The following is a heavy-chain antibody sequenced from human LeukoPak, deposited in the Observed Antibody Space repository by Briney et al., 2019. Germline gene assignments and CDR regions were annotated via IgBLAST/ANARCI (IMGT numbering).Heavy chain of an antibody. CDR1: GFTFGSYA. D-gene: IGHD4-17*01. Sequence: PGGSLRLSCAASGFTFGSYAMNWVRQAPGKGLEWVSGISGSGGTTYYADSVKGRFTISRDNSKNTLYLQMNSLRAEDTAVYYCAKRPTTVTSATNVHFDYWGQGTLVTVSS. CDR3: AKRPTTVTSATNVHFDY. V-gene: IGHV3-23*01. J-gene: IGHJ4*02. CDR2: ISGSGGTT.